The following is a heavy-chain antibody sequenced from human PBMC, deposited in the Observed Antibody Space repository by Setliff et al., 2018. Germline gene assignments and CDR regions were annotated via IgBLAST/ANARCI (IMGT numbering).Heavy chain of an antibody. J-gene: IGHJ4*02. Sequence: ETLSLTCKVSGDSMNSGVYYWAWIRQPPGKGLEWIGRIYPGGTTYYNSSLRSRVTISVDTSKSQFSLRLNSVTAADTAVYYCARTGTYRYFDYWGRGTLVTVSS. V-gene: IGHV4-39*01. CDR3: ARTGTYRYFDY. CDR1: GDSMNSGVYY. CDR2: IYPGGTT. D-gene: IGHD1-1*01.